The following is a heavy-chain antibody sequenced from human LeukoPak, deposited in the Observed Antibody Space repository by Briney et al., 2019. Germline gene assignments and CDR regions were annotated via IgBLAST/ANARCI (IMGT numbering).Heavy chain of an antibody. CDR2: IIPILGIA. J-gene: IGHJ4*02. CDR3: ARDGLIAVAGSYFDY. CDR1: GGTFSSYA. D-gene: IGHD6-19*01. Sequence: ASVKVSCKASGGTFSSYAISWVRQAPGQGLEWMGRIIPILGIANYAQKFQGRVTITADKSTSTAYMELSSLRSEDTGVYYCARDGLIAVAGSYFDYWGQGTLVTVSS. V-gene: IGHV1-69*04.